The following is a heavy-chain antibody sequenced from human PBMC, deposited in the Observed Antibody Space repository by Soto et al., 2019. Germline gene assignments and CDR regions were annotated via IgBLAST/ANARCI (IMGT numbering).Heavy chain of an antibody. J-gene: IGHJ5*02. CDR3: ARAANSGWWYSWFDP. Sequence: GGSLRLSCAASGFTFSSYAMHWVRQAPGKGLEWVAVISYDGSNKYYADSVKGRFAISRDNSKNTLYLQMNSLRAEDTAVYYCARAANSGWWYSWFDPWGQGTLVTVSS. CDR1: GFTFSSYA. V-gene: IGHV3-30*09. CDR2: ISYDGSNK. D-gene: IGHD6-19*01.